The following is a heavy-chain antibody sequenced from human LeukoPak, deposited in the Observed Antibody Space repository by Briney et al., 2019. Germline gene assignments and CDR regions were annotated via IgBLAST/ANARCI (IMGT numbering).Heavy chain of an antibody. J-gene: IGHJ4*02. V-gene: IGHV4-34*01. CDR3: ARGAPGVTVVLMWYFDY. Sequence: SETLSLTCAVYGGSFSGYYWSWIRQPPGKGLEWIGEINHSGSTNYNPSLKSRVTISVDTSKNQFSLKLSSVTAADTAVYYCARGAPGVTVVLMWYFDYWGQGTLVTVSS. CDR1: GGSFSGYY. CDR2: INHSGST. D-gene: IGHD4-23*01.